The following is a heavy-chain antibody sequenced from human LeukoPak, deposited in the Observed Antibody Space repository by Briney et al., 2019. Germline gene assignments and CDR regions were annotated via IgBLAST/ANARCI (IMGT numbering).Heavy chain of an antibody. J-gene: IGHJ4*02. D-gene: IGHD3-10*01. V-gene: IGHV4-28*01. CDR2: IYHSGTT. CDR3: ARKENVYYYFDY. Sequence: SDTLSLTCAVSGYSITSSSWWGWIRQPPGQGLEWIGYIYHSGTTYYNPSLQSRVTMSVDTSKNQFSLKLSSVTAVDTAVYCCARKENVYYYFDYWGQGTLVTVSS. CDR1: GYSITSSSW.